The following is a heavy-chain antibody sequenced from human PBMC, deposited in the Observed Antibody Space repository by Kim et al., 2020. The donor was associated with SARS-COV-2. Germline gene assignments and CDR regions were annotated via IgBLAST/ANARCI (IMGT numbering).Heavy chain of an antibody. D-gene: IGHD3-3*01. V-gene: IGHV3-23*01. J-gene: IGHJ4*02. Sequence: ANSVKGRFTISRDNSKNTLYLQMNSLRAEDTAVYYCAKRREWLFRYFDYWGQGTLVTVSS. CDR3: AKRREWLFRYFDY.